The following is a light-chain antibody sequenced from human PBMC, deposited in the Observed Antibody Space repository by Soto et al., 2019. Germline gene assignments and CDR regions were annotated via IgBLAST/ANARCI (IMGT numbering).Light chain of an antibody. V-gene: IGLV2-14*01. CDR1: NSDVGKFDY. J-gene: IGLJ3*02. Sequence: SVLTQPASVSASPGQSITISCTGTNSDVGKFDYVSWYQHHPGKAPKLVISAVTRRSSGVSDRFSGSKSGNTATLTISGLQAEDEADYYCASYTDTTTQVFGGGTKGTVL. CDR3: ASYTDTTTQV. CDR2: AVT.